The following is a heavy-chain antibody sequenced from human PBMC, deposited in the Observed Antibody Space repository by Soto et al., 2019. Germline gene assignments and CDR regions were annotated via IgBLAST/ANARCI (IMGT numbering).Heavy chain of an antibody. Sequence: ASVKVSCKASGGTFSSYAISWVRQAPGQGLEWMGGIIPIFGTANYAQKFQGRVTITADESTSTAYMELSSLRSEDTAVYYCAGLPGGDTMTSRSDFDIWGQGTMVTVSS. D-gene: IGHD3-22*01. CDR1: GGTFSSYA. CDR2: IIPIFGTA. V-gene: IGHV1-69*13. J-gene: IGHJ3*02. CDR3: AGLPGGDTMTSRSDFDI.